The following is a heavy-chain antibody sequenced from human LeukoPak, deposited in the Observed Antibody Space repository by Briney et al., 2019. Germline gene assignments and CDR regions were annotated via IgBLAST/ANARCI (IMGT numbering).Heavy chain of an antibody. V-gene: IGHV3-15*01. CDR3: TTGVVGAIDY. Sequence: GGSLRLSCAASGFTFTNALMTWVRQAPGKGLEWLGHIKSKSDGGTADCAAPFKGRFTISRDDSKNTLYLQMNSLKTEDTAVYCCTTGVVGAIDYWGQGTLVTVSS. D-gene: IGHD3-22*01. CDR2: IKSKSDGGTA. CDR1: GFTFTNAL. J-gene: IGHJ4*02.